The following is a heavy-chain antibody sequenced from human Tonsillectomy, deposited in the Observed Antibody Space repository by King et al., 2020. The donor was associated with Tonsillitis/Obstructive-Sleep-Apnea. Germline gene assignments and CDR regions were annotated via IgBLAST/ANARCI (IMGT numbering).Heavy chain of an antibody. CDR1: GFTFSSFG. D-gene: IGHD2-21*01. Sequence: VQLVESGGGVVQPGRSLRLSCAASGFTFSSFGIHWVRQAPGKGLEWVAVIWYDGSNKYYADSVKGRFTISRDNSKNTLYLQMNSLRAEDTAVYYCARADFGGDSGVDYWGQGTLVTVSS. CDR2: IWYDGSNK. CDR3: ARADFGGDSGVDY. J-gene: IGHJ4*02. V-gene: IGHV3-33*01.